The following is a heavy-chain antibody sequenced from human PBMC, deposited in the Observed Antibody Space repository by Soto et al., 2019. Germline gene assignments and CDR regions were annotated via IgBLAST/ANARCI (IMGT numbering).Heavy chain of an antibody. CDR3: ARWGTESPYSCGSGSYCRLPFPH. D-gene: IGHD3-10*01. J-gene: IGHJ1*01. CDR2: IYYSGST. Sequence: QVQLQESGPGLVKPSQTLSLTCTVSGGSISSGGYYWSWIRQHPGKGLEWIGYIYYSGSTYYNPYLKGRVTPSIDQSKNQFSLKLSSVTAADTAVYYCARWGTESPYSCGSGSYCRLPFPHWGQGTLVTVSS. V-gene: IGHV4-31*03. CDR1: GGSISSGGYY.